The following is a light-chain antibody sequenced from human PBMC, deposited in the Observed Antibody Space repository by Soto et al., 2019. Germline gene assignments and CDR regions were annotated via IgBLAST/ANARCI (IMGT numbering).Light chain of an antibody. CDR3: SSYTSSSPVV. CDR1: SSDVGGYDY. CDR2: NVR. Sequence: QSALTQPASVSGSPGQSITISCTGTSSDVGGYDYVSWYQQQPGKAPKLMIYNVRNRPSGVSNRFSGSKAGNTASLTLSGLRADDGAAYYRSSYTSSSPVVFLGGTKVTAL. J-gene: IGLJ2*01. V-gene: IGLV2-14*01.